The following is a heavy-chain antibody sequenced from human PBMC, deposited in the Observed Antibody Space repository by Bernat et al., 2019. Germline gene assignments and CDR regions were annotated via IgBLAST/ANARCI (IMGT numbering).Heavy chain of an antibody. CDR1: GFTFSDYY. V-gene: IGHV3-11*05. CDR3: ARGTSTSAPYMDV. Sequence: QVQLVESGGGLVKPGGSLRLSCAASGFTFSDYYMSWIRQAPGKGLDWVSYISSRSSYTNYADPVKGRFTISRDNAKNSLYLQMNSLRAEDTAVYYCARGTSTSAPYMDVWGKGTTVTVSS. CDR2: ISSRSSYT. J-gene: IGHJ6*03.